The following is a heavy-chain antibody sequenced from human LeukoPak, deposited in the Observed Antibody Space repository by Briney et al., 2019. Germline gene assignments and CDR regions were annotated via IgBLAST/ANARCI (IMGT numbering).Heavy chain of an antibody. Sequence: GESLKISCKGSGYRFTSYWIAWVRQLPGKGLEWMGIIYPGDSNSRYNPSFRGQVTLSADKSISTAYLQWSTLKASDTAIYYCARLLTSGTNIRDWFDPWGQGTLVTVSS. V-gene: IGHV5-51*01. CDR2: IYPGDSNS. J-gene: IGHJ5*02. CDR3: ARLLTSGTNIRDWFDP. CDR1: GYRFTSYW. D-gene: IGHD3-16*01.